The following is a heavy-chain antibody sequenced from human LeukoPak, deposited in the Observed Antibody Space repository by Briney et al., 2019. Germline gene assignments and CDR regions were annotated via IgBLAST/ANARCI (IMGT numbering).Heavy chain of an antibody. Sequence: GGSLRLSCAASGFTFSSYSMNWVRQAPGKGLEWVSSISSSSSYIYYADSVKGRFTISRDNAKNSLYLQMNSLRAEDTAVYYCARARGMRVAAAGNDYWGQGTLVTVSS. CDR2: ISSSSSYI. J-gene: IGHJ4*02. V-gene: IGHV3-21*04. CDR1: GFTFSSYS. CDR3: ARARGMRVAAAGNDY. D-gene: IGHD6-13*01.